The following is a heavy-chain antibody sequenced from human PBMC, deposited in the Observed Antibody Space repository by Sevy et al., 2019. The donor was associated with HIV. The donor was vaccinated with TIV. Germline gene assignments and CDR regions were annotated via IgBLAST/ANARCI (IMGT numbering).Heavy chain of an antibody. V-gene: IGHV6-1*01. D-gene: IGHD2-2*01. J-gene: IGHJ3*01. CDR1: GDSVSSNSAA. CDR2: THYRSKWYN. CDR3: ARACCSSDRFGVFGAFDF. Sequence: SQTLSLTCAISGDSVSSNSAAWNWIRQSPSRGLEWLGRTHYRSKWYNDYAVSVKGRIAINPDTSKNQYSLQLNSVTPEETAVYYGARACCSSDRFGVFGAFDFWGQGTMVTVSS.